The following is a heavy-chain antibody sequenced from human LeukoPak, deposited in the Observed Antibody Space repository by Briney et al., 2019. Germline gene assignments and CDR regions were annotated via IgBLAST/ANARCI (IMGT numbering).Heavy chain of an antibody. J-gene: IGHJ4*02. CDR2: INHSGST. Sequence: SETLSLTCTVSGVSMGAYYWSWIRQPPGKGLEWIGEINHSGSTNYNPSLKSRVTISVDTSKNQFSLKLSSVTAADTAVYYCARLCIVGGDNYFDYWGQGTLVTVSS. CDR3: ARLCIVGGDNYFDY. V-gene: IGHV4-34*01. CDR1: GVSMGAYY. D-gene: IGHD1-26*01.